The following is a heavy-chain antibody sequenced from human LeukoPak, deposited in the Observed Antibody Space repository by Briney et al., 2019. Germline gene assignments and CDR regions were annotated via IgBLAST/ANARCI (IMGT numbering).Heavy chain of an antibody. J-gene: IGHJ3*02. CDR3: ARYDYGGNSWSSAFDI. V-gene: IGHV4-30-2*01. CDR1: GGSISSGGYY. D-gene: IGHD4-23*01. Sequence: PSQTLSLTCTVSGGSISSGGYYWSWIRQPPGKGLEWIGYIYHSGSTYYNPSLKSRVTISVDRSKNQFSLKLSSVTAADTAVYYCARYDYGGNSWSSAFDIWGQGTMVTVSS. CDR2: IYHSGST.